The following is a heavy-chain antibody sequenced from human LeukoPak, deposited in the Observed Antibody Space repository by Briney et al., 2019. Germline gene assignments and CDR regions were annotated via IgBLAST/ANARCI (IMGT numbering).Heavy chain of an antibody. V-gene: IGHV4-39*01. CDR1: GGSISSSSYY. CDR2: IYYSGSP. CDR3: ARHVAIFGVVNDAFDI. D-gene: IGHD3-3*01. Sequence: TSSETLSLTCTASGGSISSSSYYWGWIRQPPGKGLEWIGSIYYSGSPYYNPSLRSRVTISVETSKNQFSLKLSSVTAADTAVYYCARHVAIFGVVNDAFDIWGQGTMVTVSS. J-gene: IGHJ3*02.